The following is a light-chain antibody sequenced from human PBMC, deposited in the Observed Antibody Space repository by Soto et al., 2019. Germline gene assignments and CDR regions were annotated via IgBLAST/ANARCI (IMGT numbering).Light chain of an antibody. V-gene: IGLV2-8*01. CDR1: SSDVGGYDY. CDR2: EVT. CDR3: SSYTGGNPSYV. Sequence: QSVLTRPPSASGSPGQSVIISCTGTSSDVGGYDYVSWYQQHPGKAPKLMIYEVTIRPSGVSDRFSGSKSGNTASLTVSGLQAEDEADYYCSSYTGGNPSYVFGTGTKVTVL. J-gene: IGLJ1*01.